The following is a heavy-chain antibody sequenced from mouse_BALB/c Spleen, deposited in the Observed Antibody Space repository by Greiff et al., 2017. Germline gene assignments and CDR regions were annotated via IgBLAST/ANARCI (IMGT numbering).Heavy chain of an antibody. CDR2: ISSGGSYT. CDR1: GFTFSSYT. Sequence: EVQGVESGGGLVKPGGSLKLSCAASGFTFSSYTMSWVRQTPEKRLEWVATISSGGSYTYYPDSVKGRFTISRDNAKNTLYLQMSSLKSEDTAMYYCTRGDGSSYFDYWGQGTTLTVSS. CDR3: TRGDGSSYFDY. D-gene: IGHD1-1*01. J-gene: IGHJ2*01. V-gene: IGHV5-6-4*01.